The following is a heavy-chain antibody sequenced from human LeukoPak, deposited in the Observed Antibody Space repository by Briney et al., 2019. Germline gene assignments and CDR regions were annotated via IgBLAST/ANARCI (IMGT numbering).Heavy chain of an antibody. CDR1: GYTFTSYD. CDR2: VNPNSGNT. CDR3: ARDFQSRVDDAFDI. J-gene: IGHJ3*02. V-gene: IGHV1-8*01. D-gene: IGHD2/OR15-2a*01. Sequence: GASVKVSCKASGYTFTSYDINLVRQATGQGLEWMGWVNPNSGNTGYAQKFQGRVTMTRNTSISTAYMELSSLRSEDTAVYYCARDFQSRVDDAFDIWGQGTMVTVSS.